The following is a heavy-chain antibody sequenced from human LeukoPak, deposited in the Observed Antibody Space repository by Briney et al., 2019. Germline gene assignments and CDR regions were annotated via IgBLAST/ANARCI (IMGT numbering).Heavy chain of an antibody. CDR1: EGTFSSYA. J-gene: IGHJ5*02. CDR3: ARDRLELRWFDP. V-gene: IGHV1-69*13. Sequence: ASVKVSCKASEGTFSSYAISWVRQAPGQGLEWMGGIIPIFGTAYYAQKFQGRVTITADESTSTAYMELSSLRSEDTAVYYCARDRLELRWFDPWGQGTLVTVSS. D-gene: IGHD1-7*01. CDR2: IIPIFGTA.